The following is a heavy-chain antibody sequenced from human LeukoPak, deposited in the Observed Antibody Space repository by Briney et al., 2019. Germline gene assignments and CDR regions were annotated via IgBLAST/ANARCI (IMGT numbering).Heavy chain of an antibody. CDR2: INPSGGST. Sequence: ASVKVSCKASGYTFTSYYMHWVRQAPGQGLEWMGIINPSGGSTSYAQKFQGRVTMTRDMSTSTVYMELSSLRSEDTAVYYCAREIRGETYYYDSSGYDAFDIWGQGTMVTVS. CDR3: AREIRGETYYYDSSGYDAFDI. CDR1: GYTFTSYY. J-gene: IGHJ3*02. V-gene: IGHV1-46*01. D-gene: IGHD3-22*01.